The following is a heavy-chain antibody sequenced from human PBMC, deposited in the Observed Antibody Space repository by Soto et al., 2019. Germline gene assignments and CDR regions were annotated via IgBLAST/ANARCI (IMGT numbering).Heavy chain of an antibody. CDR2: ISYDGSNK. J-gene: IGHJ6*02. V-gene: IGHV3-30*18. CDR1: GFTFSSYG. D-gene: IGHD1-20*01. CDR3: AKGAEWYNDYGMDV. Sequence: GGSLRLSCAASGFTFSSYGMHWVRQAPGKGLEWVAVISYDGSNKYYADSVKGRFTISRDNSKNTLYLQMNSLRAEDTAVYYCAKGAEWYNDYGMDVWGQGTTVTVSS.